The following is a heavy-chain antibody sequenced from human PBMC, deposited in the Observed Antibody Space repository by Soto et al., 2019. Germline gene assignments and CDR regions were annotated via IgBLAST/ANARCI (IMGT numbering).Heavy chain of an antibody. CDR2: IYYSGVS. Sequence: SETLSLTCTVSGGSISSYYWSWIRQPPGKGLEWIGYIYYSGVSFHSPSLKSRVTMSVDTSKNQFSLKLNSVTAADTAVYYCARERYGYFDYWGQGTLVTVSS. D-gene: IGHD5-18*01. V-gene: IGHV4-59*12. CDR1: GGSISSYY. CDR3: ARERYGYFDY. J-gene: IGHJ4*02.